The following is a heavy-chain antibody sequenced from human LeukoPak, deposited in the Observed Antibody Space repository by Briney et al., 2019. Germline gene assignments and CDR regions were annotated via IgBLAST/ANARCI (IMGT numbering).Heavy chain of an antibody. D-gene: IGHD3-22*01. V-gene: IGHV4-59*08. CDR1: GGSISTYY. J-gene: IGHJ6*02. CDR2: IYYSGST. CDR3: ARNYDSSGYPRLSGLDV. Sequence: SETLSLTCTVSGGSISTYYWSWLRQTPGKGLAWIGYIYYSGSTNYNPSLKSRVTISVDTSKNQFSLKLSSVTAADTAVYYCARNYDSSGYPRLSGLDVWGQGTTVTVSS.